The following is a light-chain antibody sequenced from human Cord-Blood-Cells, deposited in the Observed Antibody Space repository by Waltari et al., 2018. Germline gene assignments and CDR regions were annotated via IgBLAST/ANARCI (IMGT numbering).Light chain of an antibody. Sequence: SYELTQPPSVSVSTGQPARITCSGDALPKKYAYWYQQKSGQAPVLVIYEDRKRPSGIPEGFSGSSSGTMATLTISGAQVEDESDYYCYSTDSSGNHSVFGGGTKLTVL. J-gene: IGLJ3*02. CDR3: YSTDSSGNHSV. V-gene: IGLV3-10*01. CDR1: ALPKKY. CDR2: EDR.